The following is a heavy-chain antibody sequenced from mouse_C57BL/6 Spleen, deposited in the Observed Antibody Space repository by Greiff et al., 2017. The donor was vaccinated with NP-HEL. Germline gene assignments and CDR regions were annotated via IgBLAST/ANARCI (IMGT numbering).Heavy chain of an antibody. V-gene: IGHV1-4*01. CDR1: GYTFTSYT. CDR3: ARSGGSSPFDY. CDR2: INPSSGYT. D-gene: IGHD1-1*01. Sequence: VQLQQSGAELARPGASVKMSCKASGYTFTSYTMHWVKQRPGQGLEWIGYINPSSGYTKYNQKFKDKATLTADKSSSTAYMQLSSLTSEDAAVYYCARSGGSSPFDYWGQGTTLTVSS. J-gene: IGHJ2*01.